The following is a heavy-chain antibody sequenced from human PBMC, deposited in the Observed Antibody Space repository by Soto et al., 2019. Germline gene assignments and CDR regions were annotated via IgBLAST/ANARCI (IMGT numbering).Heavy chain of an antibody. J-gene: IGHJ4*02. V-gene: IGHV3-23*01. CDR1: GVIFSSSA. CDR3: ARVRFGALV. Sequence: EVQLLESGGGLVQPGGSLRLSCAASGVIFSSSAMSWVRQAPGKGLAWVSVIGVGGGDRYYPGSVKGRFTLSRYNSSDTLYMEMNRLSGEDTAVYYCARVRFGALVWGQVTLCTVSS. CDR2: IGVGGGDR. D-gene: IGHD3-16*01.